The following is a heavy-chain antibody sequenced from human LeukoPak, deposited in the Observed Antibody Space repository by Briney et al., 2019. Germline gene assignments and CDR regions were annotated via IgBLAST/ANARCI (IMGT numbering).Heavy chain of an antibody. V-gene: IGHV5-51*01. CDR3: ARHYSSSSGDAFDI. CDR1: GYSFTTYW. Sequence: GESLKISCKGSGYSFTTYWIAWVRQMPGKGLEWMGIIYPGDSDTRYSPSFQGQVTISADKSINTAYLRWSSLKASDTAMYYCARHYSSSSGDAFDIWGQGTMVTVSS. CDR2: IYPGDSDT. J-gene: IGHJ3*02. D-gene: IGHD6-6*01.